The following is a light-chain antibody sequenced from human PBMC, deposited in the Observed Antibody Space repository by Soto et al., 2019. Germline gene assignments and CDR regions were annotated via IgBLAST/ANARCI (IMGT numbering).Light chain of an antibody. J-gene: IGLJ2*01. Sequence: QSALTQPASVSGSPGQSLTISCTGTNSDVGAYNYVSWYQQHPGKPPKLVIYQVTNRPSGVSDRFSWSKSGGAASLTISGIHAEDAADYYCIPYTSGGIVVFGGGTRLTVL. CDR3: IPYTSGGIVV. CDR1: NSDVGAYNY. V-gene: IGLV2-14*01. CDR2: QVT.